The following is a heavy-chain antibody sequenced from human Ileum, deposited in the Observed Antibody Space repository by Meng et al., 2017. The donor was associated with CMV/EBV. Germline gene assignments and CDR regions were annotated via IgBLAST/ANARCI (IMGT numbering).Heavy chain of an antibody. V-gene: IGHV1-69*05. D-gene: IGHD3-3*01. J-gene: IGHJ4*02. CDR2: IILLSRTT. Sequence: QGLLVQAGPEVRKTWSSMKVSCKAPGVTLSDYTVSWVRQAPGQGLEWMGGIILLSRTTRSAQKFQDRVTITTDESASTVYLELRSLTSEDTATYYCASPVYDFWSGYPPFDYWGQGTLVTVSS. CDR1: GVTLSDYT. CDR3: ASPVYDFWSGYPPFDY.